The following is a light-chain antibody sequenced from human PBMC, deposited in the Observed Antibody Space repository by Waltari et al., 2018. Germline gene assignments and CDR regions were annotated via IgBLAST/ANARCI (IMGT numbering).Light chain of an antibody. Sequence: DIQMTQSPSSLSASVGDIVTITCRASQSISSYLNWYQQKPGKAPKLLIYAASYLQSGVPSRFSGSGSGTDFTLTISSLQPEDFATYYCQQSYITPPWTFGQGTKVDIK. CDR1: QSISSY. J-gene: IGKJ1*01. CDR2: AAS. V-gene: IGKV1-39*01. CDR3: QQSYITPPWT.